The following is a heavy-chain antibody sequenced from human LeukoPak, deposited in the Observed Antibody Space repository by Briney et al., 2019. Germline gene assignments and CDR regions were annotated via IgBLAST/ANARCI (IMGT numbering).Heavy chain of an antibody. J-gene: IGHJ6*03. Sequence: PGGSLRLSCAASGFTFSSFAMSWVRQAPGKGLEWVSAISAGGGSTYYADSVKGRFSISRDNSKNTLYLQMNSLRAEDTAVYYCAKDGYVDAAMATTGYYYYYMDVWGKGTTVTVSS. D-gene: IGHD5-18*01. CDR2: ISAGGGST. CDR1: GFTFSSFA. V-gene: IGHV3-23*01. CDR3: AKDGYVDAAMATTGYYYYYMDV.